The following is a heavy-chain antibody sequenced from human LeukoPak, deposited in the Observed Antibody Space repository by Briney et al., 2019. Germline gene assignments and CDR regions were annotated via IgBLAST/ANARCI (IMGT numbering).Heavy chain of an antibody. CDR2: INPNSGGA. J-gene: IGHJ4*02. CDR3: ARDERYDSSGYPFDY. Sequence: ASVKVSCKASGYTFTGYFIHWVRQAPGQGLEWMGWINPNSGGANYAQKFQGRVTMTRDTSISTAYMELSRLRSDDTAVYYCARDERYDSSGYPFDYWGQGTLVTVSS. D-gene: IGHD3-22*01. V-gene: IGHV1-2*02. CDR1: GYTFTGYF.